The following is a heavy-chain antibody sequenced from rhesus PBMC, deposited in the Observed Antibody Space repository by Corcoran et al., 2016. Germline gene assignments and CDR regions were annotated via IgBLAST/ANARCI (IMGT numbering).Heavy chain of an antibody. D-gene: IGHD5-24*01. CDR1: DGSISSHY. Sequence: QLQLQESGPGLVKPSETLSLTCAVSDGSISSHYWRWIRQPPGKGLEWIGRVSGSGLSTDYNPSLRSRVTISIDTSKNQFSLKLKSGTAADTAVFYCARGGGTNFDYWGQGVLVTVSS. CDR3: ARGGGTNFDY. J-gene: IGHJ4*01. V-gene: IGHV4-173*01. CDR2: VSGSGLST.